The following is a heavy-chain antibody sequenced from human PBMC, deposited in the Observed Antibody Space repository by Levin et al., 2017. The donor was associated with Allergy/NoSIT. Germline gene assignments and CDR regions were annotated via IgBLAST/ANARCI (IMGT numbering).Heavy chain of an antibody. Sequence: GGSLRLSCAASGFTFSSYGMHWVLQAPGKGLEWVAVIWYDGRNKYHADSVKGRFTISRDNSKNTLYLQMNSLRAEDTAVYYCARAWGDDCSGGSCPDYWGQGTRVSVSS. CDR1: GFTFSSYG. V-gene: IGHV3-33*01. D-gene: IGHD2-15*01. CDR2: IWYDGRNK. CDR3: ARAWGDDCSGGSCPDY. J-gene: IGHJ4*02.